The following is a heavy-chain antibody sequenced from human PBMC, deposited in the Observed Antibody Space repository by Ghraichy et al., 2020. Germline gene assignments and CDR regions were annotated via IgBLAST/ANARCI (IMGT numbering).Heavy chain of an antibody. V-gene: IGHV3-33*01. D-gene: IGHD6-6*01. Sequence: GGSLRLSCAASGFTFSSYGMHWVRQAPGKGLEWVAVIWYDGSNKYYADSVKGRFTISRDNSKNTLYLQMNSLRAEDTAVYYCARAAGYSSSSGENDYWGQGTLVTVSS. CDR2: IWYDGSNK. CDR3: ARAAGYSSSSGENDY. J-gene: IGHJ4*02. CDR1: GFTFSSYG.